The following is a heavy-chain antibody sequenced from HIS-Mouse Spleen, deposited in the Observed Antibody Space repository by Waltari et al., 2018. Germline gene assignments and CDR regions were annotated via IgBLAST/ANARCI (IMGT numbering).Heavy chain of an antibody. V-gene: IGHV3-30*03. CDR1: GFTFSSYG. Sequence: QVQLVESGGGVVQPGRSLRISWAASGFTFSSYGMHCVRQAPGKGLEWVAVISYDGSNKYYADSVKGRFTISRDNSKNTLYLQMNSLRAEDTAVYYCARGEYSSSSFDYWGQGTLVTVSS. CDR2: ISYDGSNK. D-gene: IGHD6-6*01. J-gene: IGHJ4*02. CDR3: ARGEYSSSSFDY.